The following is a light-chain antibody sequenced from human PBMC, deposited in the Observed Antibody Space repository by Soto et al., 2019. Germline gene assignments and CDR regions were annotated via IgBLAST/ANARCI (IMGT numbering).Light chain of an antibody. Sequence: QSVLTQPASVSGSPGQSITISCTGTSGDVGGYNYVSWYQQHPGKAPKLMIFDVSNRPSGVSNRFSGSKSGNTASLTISGLQPEDEADYYCTSYIWHSLGISGAGTKVTVL. J-gene: IGLJ1*01. CDR2: DVS. CDR3: TSYIWHSLGI. V-gene: IGLV2-14*01. CDR1: SGDVGGYNY.